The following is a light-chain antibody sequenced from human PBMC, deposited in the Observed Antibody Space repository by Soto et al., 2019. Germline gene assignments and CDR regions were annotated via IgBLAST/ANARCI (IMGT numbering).Light chain of an antibody. CDR3: QQYNTYSRT. Sequence: PMTQSPSTLSAYVGDRVSIPCRASQSIGSWLAWYQQKPGKAPNLLIYKASTLESGVPSRFSGSGSGTDFTLTISSLQPDDFATYYCQQYNTYSRTFGQGTKVDVK. CDR2: KAS. J-gene: IGKJ1*01. V-gene: IGKV1-5*03. CDR1: QSIGSW.